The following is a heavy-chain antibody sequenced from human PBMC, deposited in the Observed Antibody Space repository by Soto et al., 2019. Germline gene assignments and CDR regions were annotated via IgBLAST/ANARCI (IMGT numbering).Heavy chain of an antibody. CDR1: GGPISSTSYY. V-gene: IGHV4-39*01. CDR2: IYYSGGT. CDR3: VRRVDFGVVTRFDP. Sequence: QLQLQESGPGLVKPSETLSLICSVSGGPISSTSYYWGWIRQPPGKGLEWIGNIYYSGGTYYNPSLKSRVSISVDTSKNQFSLKLSSVIAADTAVYYCVRRVDFGVVTRFDPWGQGTLVTVSS. D-gene: IGHD3-3*01. J-gene: IGHJ5*02.